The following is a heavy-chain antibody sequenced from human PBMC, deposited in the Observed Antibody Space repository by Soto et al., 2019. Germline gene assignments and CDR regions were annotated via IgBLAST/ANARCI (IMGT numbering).Heavy chain of an antibody. V-gene: IGHV3-30*18. CDR3: AKDRGFGEDPFDS. CDR1: GVAFSTYG. Sequence: QVQLVESGGAVVQPGTSLRLSCAASGVAFSTYGVHWVRQAPGKGLEWVAILSYDGHNEYYTDSVKGRFTISRDTSRKPLYLEMGRLRADDKAMYYCAKDRGFGEDPFDSWGQGTLVTLSS. D-gene: IGHD3-10*01. CDR2: LSYDGHNE. J-gene: IGHJ4*02.